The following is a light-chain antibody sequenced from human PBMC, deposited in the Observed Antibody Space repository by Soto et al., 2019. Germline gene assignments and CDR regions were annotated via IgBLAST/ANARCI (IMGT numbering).Light chain of an antibody. J-gene: IGKJ1*01. CDR2: LGS. Sequence: DIVMPQSPLSLPVTPGEPASISCRSSQSLLHSDGYSYLDWYLQKPGQSPQLLIYLGSIRASGVPDRFSGSGSGTDFTLKISRVEAEDVGVYYCMQATQIVAWTFGQGTRVEIK. CDR3: MQATQIVAWT. V-gene: IGKV2-28*01. CDR1: QSLLHSDGYSY.